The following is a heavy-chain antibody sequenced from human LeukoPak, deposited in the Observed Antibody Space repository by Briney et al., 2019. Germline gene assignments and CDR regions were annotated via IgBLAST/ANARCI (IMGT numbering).Heavy chain of an antibody. CDR3: GRYGQVPDD. Sequence: PGGSLRLSCAASGFTFSNDWMSWVRQAPGKGLEWVANIMRDGSETNYVDSVKGRFTISRDNAKSSLYLQMNSLRVEDTAVYDCGRYGQVPDDWGQGTLVTVSS. CDR2: IMRDGSET. V-gene: IGHV3-7*03. D-gene: IGHD3-10*01. J-gene: IGHJ4*02. CDR1: GFTFSNDW.